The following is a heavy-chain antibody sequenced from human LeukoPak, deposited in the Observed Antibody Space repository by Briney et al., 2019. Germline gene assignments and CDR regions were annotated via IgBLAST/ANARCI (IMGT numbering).Heavy chain of an antibody. CDR2: IYYSGST. J-gene: IGHJ5*02. Sequence: SETLSLTCTVSGGSISSSSYYWGWIRQPPGKGLEWIGSIYYSGSTYYIPSLKSRVTISVDTSKNQFSLKLSSVTAADTAVYYCASFHDFWSGFSWFDPWGQGTLVTVSS. V-gene: IGHV4-39*07. CDR1: GGSISSSSYY. CDR3: ASFHDFWSGFSWFDP. D-gene: IGHD3-3*01.